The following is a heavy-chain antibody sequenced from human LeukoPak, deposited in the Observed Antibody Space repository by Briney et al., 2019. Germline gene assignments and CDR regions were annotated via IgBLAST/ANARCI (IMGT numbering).Heavy chain of an antibody. Sequence: GGSLRLSCTASGFTFDDYAMDWVRQAPGKGLEWVSGISWNSASTGYADSVKGRFTISRDNAKNSLYLEMSSLRAEDTAVYYCARLRGSSSWSFDYWGQGTLVTVSS. D-gene: IGHD6-13*01. V-gene: IGHV3-9*01. CDR1: GFTFDDYA. CDR3: ARLRGSSSWSFDY. CDR2: ISWNSAST. J-gene: IGHJ4*02.